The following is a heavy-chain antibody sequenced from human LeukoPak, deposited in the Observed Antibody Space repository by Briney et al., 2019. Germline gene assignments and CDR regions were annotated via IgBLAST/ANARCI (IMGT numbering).Heavy chain of an antibody. D-gene: IGHD5-24*01. J-gene: IGHJ4*02. V-gene: IGHV5-51*01. CDR3: ARASRDGYNQNFDH. CDR2: THPGGSET. CDR1: GYDFSTYW. Sequence: GESLKISRKGLGYDFSTYWNAWVRQRPGKGLEWMGITHPGGSETRYDPSFQGQVTISVDRSTNTAYLQWSSLRASDTAMYYCARASRDGYNQNFDHWGQGTLVTVSS.